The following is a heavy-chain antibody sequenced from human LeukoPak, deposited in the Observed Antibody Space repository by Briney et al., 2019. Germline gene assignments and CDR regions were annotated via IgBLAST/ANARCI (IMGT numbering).Heavy chain of an antibody. CDR3: ARRPYYFGLGSYYRDP. J-gene: IGHJ5*02. CDR2: INHSGST. Sequence: SETLSLTCAVYGGSFSGYFWSWIRQPPEKGLEWIGEINHSGSTNYNPSLKSRVTVSLDTSKNQFSLKLSSVTAADTAVYYCARRPYYFGLGSYYRDPWGQGTLVTGSS. CDR1: GGSFSGYF. D-gene: IGHD3-10*01. V-gene: IGHV4-34*01.